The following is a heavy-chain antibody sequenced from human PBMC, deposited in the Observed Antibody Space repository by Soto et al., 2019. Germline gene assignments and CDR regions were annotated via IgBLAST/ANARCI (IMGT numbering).Heavy chain of an antibody. CDR3: ARKVNYYDSSGYNPYFQH. CDR1: GGSISSSSYY. J-gene: IGHJ1*01. Sequence: QLQLQESGPGLVKPSETLSLTCTVSGGSISSSSYYWGWIRQPPGKGLEWIGSIYYSGSTYYNPSLKSRVTISVDTSKNQFSLKLSSVTAADTAVYYCARKVNYYDSSGYNPYFQHWGQGTLVTVSS. V-gene: IGHV4-39*01. D-gene: IGHD3-22*01. CDR2: IYYSGST.